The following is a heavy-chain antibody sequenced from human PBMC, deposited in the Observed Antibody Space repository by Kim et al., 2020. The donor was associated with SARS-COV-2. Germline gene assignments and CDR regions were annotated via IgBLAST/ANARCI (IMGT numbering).Heavy chain of an antibody. CDR3: ARDVAGWFDP. D-gene: IGHD6-19*01. V-gene: IGHV1-69*01. CDR2: TA. J-gene: IGHJ5*02. Sequence: TANYAQKIQGRVTITADESTSTAYMELSSLRSEDTAVYYCARDVAGWFDPWGQGTLVTVSS.